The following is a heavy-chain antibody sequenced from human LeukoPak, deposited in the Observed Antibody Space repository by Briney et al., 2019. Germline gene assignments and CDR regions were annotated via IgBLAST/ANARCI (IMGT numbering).Heavy chain of an antibody. Sequence: SETLTLTCTVSGGFISAYYWSWIRQSPGKGLEWIGYISTSGSTNYNPSLKSRVTISIDTSKNQFSLKLSSMTAADTAVYYCARLQGYLHDYWGQGTLVTVSS. V-gene: IGHV4-4*09. CDR2: ISTSGST. CDR3: ARLQGYLHDY. CDR1: GGFISAYY. D-gene: IGHD2-15*01. J-gene: IGHJ4*02.